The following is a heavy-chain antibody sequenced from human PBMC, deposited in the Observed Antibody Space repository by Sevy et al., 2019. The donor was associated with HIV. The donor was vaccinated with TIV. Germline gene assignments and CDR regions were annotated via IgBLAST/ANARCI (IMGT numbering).Heavy chain of an antibody. CDR3: ARELYCSSTSCYDAFDI. Sequence: ASVKVSCKASGYTFTGYYMHWVRQAPGLGLEWMGWINPNSGGTNYAQKFQGRVTMTRDTSISTAYMELSRLRSDDTAVYYCARELYCSSTSCYDAFDIWGQGTMVTV. V-gene: IGHV1-2*02. D-gene: IGHD2-2*01. CDR1: GYTFTGYY. J-gene: IGHJ3*02. CDR2: INPNSGGT.